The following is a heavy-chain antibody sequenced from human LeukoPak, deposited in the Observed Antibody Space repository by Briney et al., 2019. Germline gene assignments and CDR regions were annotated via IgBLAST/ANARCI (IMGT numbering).Heavy chain of an antibody. CDR2: ISSTGSLI. CDR3: ARAQALTIFCCEVFDI. J-gene: IGHJ3*02. CDR1: GFTFNNYE. V-gene: IGHV3-48*03. D-gene: IGHD3-3*01. Sequence: PGGSLRLSCAASGFTFNNYEMNWVRQGPGKGLEWISYISSTGSLIYYADSVKGRFTIARDNAKNSLYLQMNSLRAEDTAVYYCARAQALTIFCCEVFDIWGQGTVVTVSS.